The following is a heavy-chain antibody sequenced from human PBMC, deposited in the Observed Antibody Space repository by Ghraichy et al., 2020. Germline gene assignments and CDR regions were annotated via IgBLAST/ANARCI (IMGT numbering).Heavy chain of an antibody. CDR2: ITWDGGDS. CDR1: GFTFDAYT. Sequence: GESLNISCAASGFTFDAYTMHWVRQAPGKGLEWVSYITWDGGDSYFADSVKGRFAISRDNSKNSLYLQMHSLRTEDTALYYCAKEANTNYDYYSGMDVWGQGTTVTVSS. CDR3: AKEANTNYDYYSGMDV. D-gene: IGHD4/OR15-4a*01. V-gene: IGHV3-43*01. J-gene: IGHJ6*01.